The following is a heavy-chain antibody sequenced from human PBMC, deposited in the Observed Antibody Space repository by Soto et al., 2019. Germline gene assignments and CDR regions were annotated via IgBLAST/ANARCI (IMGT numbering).Heavy chain of an antibody. D-gene: IGHD3-16*02. J-gene: IGHJ4*02. Sequence: LSLTCTVSGASLSRGTDSWSWIRQAPGKAPEWIGFIYNSGDTYYNPSLKSRLTLSVDRSRNQFSVKLTSVTAADTAVYFCARDYRTSAGRHFDYWGQGILVTVYS. V-gene: IGHV4-30-2*01. CDR3: ARDYRTSAGRHFDY. CDR1: GASLSRGTDS. CDR2: IYNSGDT.